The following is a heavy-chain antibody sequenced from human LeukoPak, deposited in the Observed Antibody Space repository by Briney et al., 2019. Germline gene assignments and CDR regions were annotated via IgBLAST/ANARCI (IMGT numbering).Heavy chain of an antibody. J-gene: IGHJ4*02. CDR3: ARLVRGVHIDY. CDR1: GGSICSSSYY. Sequence: SETLSLTCTVSGGSICSSSYYWGWIRQLPGKGLEWIGSIYYSGSTYYNPSLKIRVTISLDKSKSEFALKLSSVTAADSAVYYCARLVRGVHIDYWGQGTVVSVSS. CDR2: IYYSGST. V-gene: IGHV4-39*01. D-gene: IGHD3-10*01.